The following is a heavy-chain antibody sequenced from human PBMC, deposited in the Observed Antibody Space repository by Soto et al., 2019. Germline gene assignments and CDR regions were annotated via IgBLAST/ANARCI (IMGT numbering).Heavy chain of an antibody. V-gene: IGHV4-39*01. Sequence: SETLSLTCTVSGGSISSSSYYWGWIRQPPGKGLEWIGSIYYSGSTYYNPSLKSRVTISVDTSKNQFSLKLSSVTAADTAVYYCARLLLGYCSGGSCPDLNHKDDAFDIWGQGTMVTVSS. D-gene: IGHD2-15*01. CDR3: ARLLLGYCSGGSCPDLNHKDDAFDI. J-gene: IGHJ3*02. CDR1: GGSISSSSYY. CDR2: IYYSGST.